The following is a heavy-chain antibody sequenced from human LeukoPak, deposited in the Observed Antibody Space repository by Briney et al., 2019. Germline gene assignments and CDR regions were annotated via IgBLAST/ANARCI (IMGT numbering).Heavy chain of an antibody. CDR1: GGSINSYY. CDR2: IYYSGST. V-gene: IGHV4-59*01. D-gene: IGHD3-10*01. Sequence: SETLSLTCTVSGGSINSYYWSWLRQRPGKGLEWIGYIYYSGSTNYNPSLKSRVTISVDTSKNQFSLKLSSVTAADTAVYYCARGREDYYGSGSYGYWGQGTLVTVSS. J-gene: IGHJ4*02. CDR3: ARGREDYYGSGSYGY.